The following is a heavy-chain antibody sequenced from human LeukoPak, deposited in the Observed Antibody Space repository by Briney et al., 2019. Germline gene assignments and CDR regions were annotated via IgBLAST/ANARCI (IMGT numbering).Heavy chain of an antibody. V-gene: IGHV3-21*01. CDR3: ARDRRELLYYFDY. CDR1: GFTFSSYS. D-gene: IGHD1-26*01. Sequence: GGSLRLSCAASGFTFSSYSMNWVRQAPGKGLEWASSISSSSSYIYYADSVKGRFTISRDNAKNSLYLQMNSLRAEDTAVYYCARDRRELLYYFDYWGQGTLVTVSS. CDR2: ISSSSSYI. J-gene: IGHJ4*02.